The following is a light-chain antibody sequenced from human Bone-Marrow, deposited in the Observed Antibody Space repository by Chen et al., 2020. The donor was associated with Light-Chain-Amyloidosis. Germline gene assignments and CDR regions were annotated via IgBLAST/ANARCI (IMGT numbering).Light chain of an antibody. Sequence: SYVLTQPSSVSVAPGQTATIACGGNNIGSTSVHWYQQKPVQAPLLVVYDDSDRPSGIPERLSGSNSGNTATLTISRVEAGDEADYYCQVWDRGSDRPVFGGGTKLTVL. CDR1: NIGSTS. J-gene: IGLJ3*02. CDR3: QVWDRGSDRPV. V-gene: IGLV3-21*02. CDR2: DDS.